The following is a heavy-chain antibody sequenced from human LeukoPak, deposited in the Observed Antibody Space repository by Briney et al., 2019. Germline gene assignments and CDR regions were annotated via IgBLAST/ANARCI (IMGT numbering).Heavy chain of an antibody. CDR3: AREDTAMGYYYYYGMDV. D-gene: IGHD5-18*01. Sequence: GGSQRLSCAASGFTFSSYWMSWVRQAPGKGREWVANIKQDGSEKYYVDSVKGRFTISRDNTKNSLYLQMNSLRAEDTAVYYCAREDTAMGYYYYYGMDVWGKGTTVTVSS. V-gene: IGHV3-7*03. J-gene: IGHJ6*04. CDR1: GFTFSSYW. CDR2: IKQDGSEK.